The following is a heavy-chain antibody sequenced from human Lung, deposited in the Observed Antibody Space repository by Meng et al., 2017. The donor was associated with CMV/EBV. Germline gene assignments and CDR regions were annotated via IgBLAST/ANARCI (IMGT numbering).Heavy chain of an antibody. CDR1: GDSLTNHHW. V-gene: IGHV4-4*02. D-gene: IGHD3-10*01. CDR2: IPHRGSS. J-gene: IGHJ1*01. CDR3: LRRSGGSV. Sequence: QVRWPESGPALGKPSGSLSLTCAVSGDSLTNHHWWAWVRQPPGKGLEWIGEIPHRGSSAYNPSLKSRVSMSIDKSKNQFSLKLTSVTAADTAVYHCLRRSGGSVWGQGTLVTVSS.